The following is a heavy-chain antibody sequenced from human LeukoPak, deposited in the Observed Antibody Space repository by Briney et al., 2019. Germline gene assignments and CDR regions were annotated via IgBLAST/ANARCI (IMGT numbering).Heavy chain of an antibody. CDR3: ARGRTIRFGELLSLFGVDY. J-gene: IGHJ4*02. CDR2: INHSGST. Sequence: SETLSLTCAVYGGSFSGYYWSWIRQPPGKGLEWIGEINHSGSTNYNPSLKSRVTISVDTSKNQFSLKLSSVTAADTAVYYCARGRTIRFGELLSLFGVDYWGQGTLVTVSS. V-gene: IGHV4-34*01. D-gene: IGHD3-10*01. CDR1: GGSFSGYY.